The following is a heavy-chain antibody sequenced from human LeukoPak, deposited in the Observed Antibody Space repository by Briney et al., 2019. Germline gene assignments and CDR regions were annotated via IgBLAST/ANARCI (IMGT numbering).Heavy chain of an antibody. D-gene: IGHD2-2*01. CDR2: IYSGGST. CDR1: GFTVSSNY. CDR3: ARVSSGPSSPFDY. Sequence: GGSLRLSCAASGFTVSSNYMSWVRQAPGKGLEWVSVIYSGGSTYYADSVKGRFTISRDNAKNSLSLQMNSLRAEDTAVYHCARVSSGPSSPFDYWGQGTLVTVSS. V-gene: IGHV3-53*03. J-gene: IGHJ4*02.